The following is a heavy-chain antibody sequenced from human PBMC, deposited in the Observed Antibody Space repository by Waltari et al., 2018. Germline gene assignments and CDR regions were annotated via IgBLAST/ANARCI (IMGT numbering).Heavy chain of an antibody. V-gene: IGHV3-48*03. J-gene: IGHJ6*02. CDR1: GFTFSSYE. CDR3: ARGNSGWSYYYYYGMDV. D-gene: IGHD6-19*01. Sequence: EVQLVESGGGLVQPGGSLRLSCAASGFTFSSYEMNWVRQAPGKGLEWVSYISSSGSTIYYADSVKGRFTISRDNAKNSLYLQMNSLRAEDTAVYYCARGNSGWSYYYYYGMDVWGQGTTVTVSS. CDR2: ISSSGSTI.